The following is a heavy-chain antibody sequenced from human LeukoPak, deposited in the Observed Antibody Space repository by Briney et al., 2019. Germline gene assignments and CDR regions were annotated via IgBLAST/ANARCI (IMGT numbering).Heavy chain of an antibody. CDR2: IKHSGIT. J-gene: IGHJ4*02. Sequence: PSETLSLTCAVYGGSFSGFYWSCIRQPPGKGLEWIGEIKHSGITNYNPSLKSRVTMSLDTSKNQFSLKLSSVTAADTAVYYCAREFSAGYAQFDYWGQGTLVTVSS. CDR3: AREFSAGYAQFDY. V-gene: IGHV4-34*01. D-gene: IGHD5-18*01. CDR1: GGSFSGFY.